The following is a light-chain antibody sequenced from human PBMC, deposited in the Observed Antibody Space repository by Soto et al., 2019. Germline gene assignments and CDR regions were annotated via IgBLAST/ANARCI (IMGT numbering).Light chain of an antibody. Sequence: QAVVTQPPSVSGAPGQRVTISCNGSSSNIGAGYVVHWYQQLPGAAPKLLIFSDNNRPSGVPDRFSGSKSGTSASLAITGLRAEDEADYYCQSYDNNSDYVFGTGTKVTVL. V-gene: IGLV1-40*01. J-gene: IGLJ1*01. CDR1: SSNIGAGYV. CDR2: SDN. CDR3: QSYDNNSDYV.